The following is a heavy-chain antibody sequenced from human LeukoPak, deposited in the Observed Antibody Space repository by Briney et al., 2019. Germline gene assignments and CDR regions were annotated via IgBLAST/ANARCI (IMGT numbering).Heavy chain of an antibody. CDR1: GGSFSGYY. J-gene: IGHJ5*02. Sequence: SETLSLTCAVYGGSFSGYYWSWIRQPPGKGLEWIGEINHSGSTNYNPSLKSRVTISVDTSKNQFSLKLSSVTAADTAVYYCARAGSGSYYYWFDPWGQGTLVTVSP. V-gene: IGHV4-34*01. CDR3: ARAGSGSYYYWFDP. CDR2: INHSGST. D-gene: IGHD1-26*01.